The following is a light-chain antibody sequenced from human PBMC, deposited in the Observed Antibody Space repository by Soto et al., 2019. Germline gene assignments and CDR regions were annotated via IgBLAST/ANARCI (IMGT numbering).Light chain of an antibody. V-gene: IGLV1-44*01. Sequence: QSVLTQPPSASGTPGQRVTVSCSGSSSNIGSNTVNWYQQLPGPAPKFLIYSSDQRPSGVPDRFSGSKSGTSASLAISGLQSEDEADYYCAAWDDSLNGPVFGGGTKLTVL. CDR2: SSD. J-gene: IGLJ2*01. CDR3: AAWDDSLNGPV. CDR1: SSNIGSNT.